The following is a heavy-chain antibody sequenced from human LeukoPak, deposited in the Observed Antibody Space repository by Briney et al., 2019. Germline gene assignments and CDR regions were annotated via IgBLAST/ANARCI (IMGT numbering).Heavy chain of an antibody. Sequence: SGTLSLTCTVSGGSISSGGYYWSWIRQPPGKGLEWIGYIYHSGSTYYNPSLKSRVTISVDRSKNQFSLKLSSVTAADTAVYYCASTKGGWFDPWGQGTLVTVSS. CDR3: ASTKGGWFDP. CDR1: GGSISSGGYY. V-gene: IGHV4-30-2*01. D-gene: IGHD3-3*01. J-gene: IGHJ5*02. CDR2: IYHSGST.